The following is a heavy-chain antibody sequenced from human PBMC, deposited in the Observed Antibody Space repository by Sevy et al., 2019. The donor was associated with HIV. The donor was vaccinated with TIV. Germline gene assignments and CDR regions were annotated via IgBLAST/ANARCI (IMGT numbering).Heavy chain of an antibody. CDR1: GGTFSNYG. V-gene: IGHV1-69*13. J-gene: IGHJ4*02. CDR2: ITPFFGTS. CDR3: ASANAVTTRGDYFDS. D-gene: IGHD4-17*01. Sequence: ASVKVSCKPSGGTFSNYGINWVRQAPGQGLEWMGGITPFFGTSSYAERFQGRLTITSDESTSAAHMELNILTSEDTAIYFCASANAVTTRGDYFDSWGQGTLVTVSS.